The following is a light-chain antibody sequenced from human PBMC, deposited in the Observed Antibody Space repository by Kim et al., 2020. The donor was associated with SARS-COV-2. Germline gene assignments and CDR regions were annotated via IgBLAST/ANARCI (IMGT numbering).Light chain of an antibody. V-gene: IGKV3-11*01. Sequence: EIVLTQSPATLSLSPGERATLSCRASQSVSSYLAWYQQKPGQAPRLLIYDASNRATGIPARFSGSGSGTDFTLTISSREPEDFAVYYCQQRSNWPKVTFGGGTKVDIK. CDR3: QQRSNWPKVT. CDR2: DAS. J-gene: IGKJ4*01. CDR1: QSVSSY.